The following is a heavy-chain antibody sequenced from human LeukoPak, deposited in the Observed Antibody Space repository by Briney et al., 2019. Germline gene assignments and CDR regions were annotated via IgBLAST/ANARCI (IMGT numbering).Heavy chain of an antibody. V-gene: IGHV3-66*01. J-gene: IGHJ6*02. D-gene: IGHD6-13*01. CDR3: ARDPEGAAADSYYYYGMDV. Sequence: ETLSLTCAVYGGSFSGYYWSWVRQAPGKGLEWVSVIYSGGSTYYADSVKGRFTISRDNSKNTLYLQMNSLRAEDTAVYYCARDPEGAAADSYYYYGMDVWGQGTTVTVSS. CDR1: GGSFSGYY. CDR2: IYSGGST.